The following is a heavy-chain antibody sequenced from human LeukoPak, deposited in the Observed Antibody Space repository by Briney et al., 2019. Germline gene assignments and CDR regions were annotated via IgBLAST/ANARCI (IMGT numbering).Heavy chain of an antibody. CDR2: INPNSGGT. D-gene: IGHD5-12*01. CDR1: GYTFTGYY. Sequence: ASVKVSCKASGYTFTGYYMHWVRQAPGQGLEWMGWINPNSGGTNYAQKFQGRVTMTRDTSISTAYMELSRLRSDDTAVYYCARDLSGYSGYGENYYGMDVWGQGTTVTVSS. V-gene: IGHV1-2*02. CDR3: ARDLSGYSGYGENYYGMDV. J-gene: IGHJ6*02.